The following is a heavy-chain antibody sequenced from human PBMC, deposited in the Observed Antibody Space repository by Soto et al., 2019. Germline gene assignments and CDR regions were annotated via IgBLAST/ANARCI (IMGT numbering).Heavy chain of an antibody. Sequence: GGSLRLSCAASGFTFSDYYMSWIRQALGKGLEWVSYISSSGSTIYYADSVKGRFTISRDNAKNSLYLQMNSLRAEDTAVYYCARGRMGVILHYMDVWGKGITVTVSS. J-gene: IGHJ6*03. D-gene: IGHD3-10*01. V-gene: IGHV3-11*01. CDR1: GFTFSDYY. CDR2: ISSSGSTI. CDR3: ARGRMGVILHYMDV.